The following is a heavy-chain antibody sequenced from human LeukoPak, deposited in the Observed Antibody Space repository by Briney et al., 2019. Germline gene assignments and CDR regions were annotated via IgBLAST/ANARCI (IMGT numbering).Heavy chain of an antibody. CDR1: GLIVCSNY. CDR3: ARDPSSGLYYFDH. CDR2: IYSGGTI. D-gene: IGHD3/OR15-3a*01. J-gene: IGHJ4*02. V-gene: IGHV3-53*01. Sequence: GSLSRSCAASGLIVCSNYMRWVRQPPGKGLHWVSVIYSGGTIYYADSVKGRFTTSRDNSKNTLYLQMNSLRAEDTAVYYCARDPSSGLYYFDHWGQGTLVTVSS.